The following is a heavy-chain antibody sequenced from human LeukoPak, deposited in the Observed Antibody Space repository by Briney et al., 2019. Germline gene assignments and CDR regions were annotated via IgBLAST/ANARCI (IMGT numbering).Heavy chain of an antibody. V-gene: IGHV1-3*01. CDR1: GYTFTSYA. Sequence: EASVKVSCKASGYTFTSYAMHWVRQAPGQRLEWMGWINAGNGNTKYSQKFQGRVTITRDTSASTAYMELSSLRSEDTAMYYCARKNYCSGGSCYSRGWFDPWGQGTLVTVSS. J-gene: IGHJ5*02. D-gene: IGHD2-15*01. CDR2: INAGNGNT. CDR3: ARKNYCSGGSCYSRGWFDP.